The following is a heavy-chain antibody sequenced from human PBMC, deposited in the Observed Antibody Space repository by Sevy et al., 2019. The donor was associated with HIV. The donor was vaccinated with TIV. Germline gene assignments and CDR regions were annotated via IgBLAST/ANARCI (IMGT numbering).Heavy chain of an antibody. CDR2: IYYSGST. J-gene: IGHJ4*02. V-gene: IGHV4-61*01. Sequence: ETLSLTCSVSGASVSSGSFFWTWIRQAPGKGLEWIGYIYYSGSTNYNPSLKSRVTFSVDTSKNQFSLKLRSVTAADTAVYYCARDQAESSSTGGLDSWGPGALVTVSS. CDR1: GASVSSGSFF. CDR3: ARDQAESSSTGGLDS. D-gene: IGHD6-6*01.